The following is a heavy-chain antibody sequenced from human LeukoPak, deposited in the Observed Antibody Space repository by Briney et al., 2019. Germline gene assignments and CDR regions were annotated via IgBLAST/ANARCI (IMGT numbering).Heavy chain of an antibody. V-gene: IGHV4-4*02. CDR1: GGSISSNNW. D-gene: IGHD2-15*01. CDR3: VREGSFAAFDY. J-gene: IGHJ4*02. CDR2: IYHSGNT. Sequence: PSETLSLTCAVSGGSISSNNWWNWVRQPPGKGLEWIGEIYHSGNTYYNPSLKSRVTMSVDKSKNQFSLELTSVTAADTAVYYCVREGSFAAFDYWPQGTLVTVSS.